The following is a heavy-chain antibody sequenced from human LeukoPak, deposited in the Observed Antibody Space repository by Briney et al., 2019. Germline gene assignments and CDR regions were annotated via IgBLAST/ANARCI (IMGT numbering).Heavy chain of an antibody. CDR3: ARRRASYSDSSGYYYGGWFDP. CDR1: GGSLSSSTYC. J-gene: IGHJ5*02. Sequence: SETLSLTCTVSGGSLSSSTYCWGWIRQPPGKGLEWIGSIYYSGSTQDNPSLKSRVTISVDTSKNQFSLKLSSVTAADTAVYYCARRRASYSDSSGYYYGGWFDPWGQGTLVTVSS. CDR2: IYYSGST. D-gene: IGHD3-22*01. V-gene: IGHV4-39*01.